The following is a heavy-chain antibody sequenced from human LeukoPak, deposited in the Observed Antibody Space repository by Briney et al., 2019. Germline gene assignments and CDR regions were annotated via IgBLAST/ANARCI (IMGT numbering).Heavy chain of an antibody. CDR1: RFTFSTYA. Sequence: GGSLRLSCTASRFTFSTYAMCWVRQAPGKGLEWVSSISGSGDTTYYTGSVKGRFTISRDNSKNALYLQMSSLRAEDTAVYYCAKSQRNDQQVVQRIDYWGQGTLVTVSS. CDR3: AKSQRNDQQVVQRIDY. CDR2: ISGSGDTT. D-gene: IGHD2-2*01. J-gene: IGHJ4*02. V-gene: IGHV3-23*01.